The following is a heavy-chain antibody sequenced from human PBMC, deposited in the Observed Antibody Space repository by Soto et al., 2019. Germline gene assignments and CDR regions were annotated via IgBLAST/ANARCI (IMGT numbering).Heavy chain of an antibody. D-gene: IGHD5-12*01. CDR1: GYTFTGYY. J-gene: IGHJ3*02. V-gene: IGHV1-2*04. CDR2: INPNSGGT. CDR3: ARANIVDPSSAFDI. Sequence: GASVKVSCKASGYTFTGYYMHWVRQAPGQGLEWMGWINPNSGGTNYAQKFQGWVTMTRDTSISTAYMELSRLRSDDTAVYYYARANIVDPSSAFDIWGQGTMVTVSS.